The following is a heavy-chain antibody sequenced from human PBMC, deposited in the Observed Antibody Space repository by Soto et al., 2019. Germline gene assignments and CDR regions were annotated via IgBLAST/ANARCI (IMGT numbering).Heavy chain of an antibody. CDR1: GGSFSGYY. CDR2: INHSGST. CDR3: ARGPGDFWSGYYHYYYYGMDV. V-gene: IGHV4-34*01. Sequence: KTSETLSLTCAVYGGSFSGYYWSWIRQPPGKGLEWIGEINHSGSTNYNPSLKSRVTISVDTSKNQFSLKLSSVTAADTAVYYCARGPGDFWSGYYHYYYYGMDVWGQGTTVTVSS. J-gene: IGHJ6*02. D-gene: IGHD3-3*01.